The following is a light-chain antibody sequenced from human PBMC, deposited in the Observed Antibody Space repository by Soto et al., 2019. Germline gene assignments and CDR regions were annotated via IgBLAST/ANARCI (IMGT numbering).Light chain of an antibody. CDR3: QQYDNCPLT. J-gene: IGKJ1*01. Sequence: EIVMTQSPASLSVSPGESATLSCRASQSVSIYLAWLQQKPGQAPRLLIYGASTRATGVPARFSGSGSGTEFTLTISSLQSEDFAVYYCQQYDNCPLTFGQGTKVEIK. CDR1: QSVSIY. CDR2: GAS. V-gene: IGKV3-15*01.